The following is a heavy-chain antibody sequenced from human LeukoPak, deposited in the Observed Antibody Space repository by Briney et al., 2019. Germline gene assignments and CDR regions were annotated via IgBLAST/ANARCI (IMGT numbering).Heavy chain of an antibody. J-gene: IGHJ6*03. CDR2: IYYNGST. Sequence: PSETLSLTCTVSGGSISSSSYYWGWIRQPPGKGLEWIGSIYYNGSTYYNPSLKSRVTTSVDTSKNQFSLKLSSVTAADTAVYYCAREERIEMATIPYYYYYMDVWGKGTTVTVSS. CDR1: GGSISSSSYY. CDR3: AREERIEMATIPYYYYYMDV. V-gene: IGHV4-39*07. D-gene: IGHD5-24*01.